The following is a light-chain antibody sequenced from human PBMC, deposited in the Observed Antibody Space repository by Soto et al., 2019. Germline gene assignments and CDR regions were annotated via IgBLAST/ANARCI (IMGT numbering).Light chain of an antibody. CDR3: QQYGSRWT. CDR2: DVS. V-gene: IGKV1-5*01. J-gene: IGKJ1*01. CDR1: QSFSRW. Sequence: DIQMTQSPSTLSASVGGRVTITCRASQSFSRWLGWYQQKPGKPPRLLVYDVSRLESGVPSRFSGSDSGTEFTLTINRLQPEDVAIYYCQQYGSRWTFGQGTKVDI.